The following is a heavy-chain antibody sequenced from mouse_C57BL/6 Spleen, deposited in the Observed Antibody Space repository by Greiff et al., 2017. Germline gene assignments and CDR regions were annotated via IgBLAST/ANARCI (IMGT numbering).Heavy chain of an antibody. CDR1: GYTFTSYW. CDR2: IHPNSGST. Sequence: QVQLQQPGAELVKPGASVKLSCKASGYTFTSYWMHWVKQRPGQGLEWIGMIHPNSGSTNYNEKFKSKATLTVDKSSSTAYMQLSSLTSEDSAVYDCARDYDYPFCAMDYWGQGTSVTVSS. V-gene: IGHV1-64*01. D-gene: IGHD2-4*01. CDR3: ARDYDYPFCAMDY. J-gene: IGHJ4*01.